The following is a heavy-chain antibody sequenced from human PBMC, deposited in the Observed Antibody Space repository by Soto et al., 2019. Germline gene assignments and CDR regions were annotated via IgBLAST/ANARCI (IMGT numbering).Heavy chain of an antibody. CDR1: GFTFSSYS. Sequence: GGSLRLSCAASGFTFSSYSMNWVRQAPGKGLEWVSSISSSSSYIYYADSVKGRFTISRGNAKNSLYLQMNSLRAEDTAVYYCAREKTGTRPLWGQGTLVTVSS. D-gene: IGHD1-7*01. CDR3: AREKTGTRPL. CDR2: ISSSSSYI. V-gene: IGHV3-21*01. J-gene: IGHJ4*02.